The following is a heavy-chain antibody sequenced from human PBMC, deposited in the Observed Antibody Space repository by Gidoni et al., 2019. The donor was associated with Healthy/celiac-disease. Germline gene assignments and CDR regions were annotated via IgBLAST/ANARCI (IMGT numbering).Heavy chain of an antibody. CDR3: AKDRSNDY. CDR1: GFTFSSYA. Sequence: EVQLLESGVCLVQPGGSLRLSCPASGFTFSSYAMRWVRQAPGKGLEWVSAISGSGGSTYYADSVKGRFTISRDNSKNTLYLQMNSLRAEDTAVYYCAKDRSNDYWGQGTLVTVSS. D-gene: IGHD2-2*01. CDR2: ISGSGGST. J-gene: IGHJ4*02. V-gene: IGHV3-23*01.